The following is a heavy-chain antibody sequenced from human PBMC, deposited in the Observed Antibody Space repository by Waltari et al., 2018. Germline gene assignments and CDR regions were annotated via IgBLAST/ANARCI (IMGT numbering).Heavy chain of an antibody. CDR2: INEDGSEK. J-gene: IGHJ4*02. Sequence: EVQLVESGGGLVQPGGSLSLSCAASGLPFSRFWMTWVRQAPGKGLEWVANINEDGSEKHYVDSVKGRFTISRDNAKNSLFLQMNSLRADDTAVYYCASGGHVDYCGQGTLVTVSS. CDR1: GLPFSRFW. CDR3: ASGGHVDY. V-gene: IGHV3-7*01.